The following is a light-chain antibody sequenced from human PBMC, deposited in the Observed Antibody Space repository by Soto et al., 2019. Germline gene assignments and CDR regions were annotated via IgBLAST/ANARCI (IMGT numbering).Light chain of an antibody. J-gene: IGKJ5*01. CDR2: DVS. V-gene: IGKV3-11*01. CDR3: QQRNYWQVT. CDR1: QSISGY. Sequence: EIVLTQYKVTLSLSPGESATLSCRASQSISGYLAWYQQKPGQAPRXLIYDVSNRATGIPARFSGSGSGTDLTLTISSLEPEDFEIYDCQQRNYWQVTFGQGTRLEIK.